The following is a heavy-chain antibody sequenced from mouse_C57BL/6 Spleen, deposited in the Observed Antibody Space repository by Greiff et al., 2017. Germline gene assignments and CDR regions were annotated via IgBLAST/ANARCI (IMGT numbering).Heavy chain of an antibody. Sequence: DVKLVESGGGLVKPGGSLKLSCAASGFTFSSYAMSWVRQTPEKRLEWVATISDGGSYTYYPDNVKGRFTISRDNAKNNLYLQMSHLKSEDTAMYYCARFSLYYFDYWGQGTTLTVSS. V-gene: IGHV5-4*03. CDR3: ARFSLYYFDY. J-gene: IGHJ2*01. CDR2: ISDGGSYT. CDR1: GFTFSSYA. D-gene: IGHD6-1*01.